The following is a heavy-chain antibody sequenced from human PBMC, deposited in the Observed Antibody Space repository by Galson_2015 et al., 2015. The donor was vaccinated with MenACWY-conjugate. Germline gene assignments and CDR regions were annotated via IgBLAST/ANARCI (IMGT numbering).Heavy chain of an antibody. CDR3: AKFGPSGGVTTGWILHLDS. V-gene: IGHV3-23*01. J-gene: IGHJ4*02. CDR1: GFTFSNFG. Sequence: SLRLSCAASGFTFSNFGLSWVRTAPGEGLEWVSSIGGSGDSTYYADSVKGRFTISRDNSRNTLSLQMNSLRAEGTAVYYCAKFGPSGGVTTGWILHLDSWGQGTPVTVSS. CDR2: IGGSGDST. D-gene: IGHD1-26*01.